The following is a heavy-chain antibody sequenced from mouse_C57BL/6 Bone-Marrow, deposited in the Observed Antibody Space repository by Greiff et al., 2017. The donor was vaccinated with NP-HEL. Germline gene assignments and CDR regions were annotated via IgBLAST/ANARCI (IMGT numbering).Heavy chain of an antibody. Sequence: EVKLMESGGGLVKPGGSLKLSCAASGFTFSSYAMSWVRQTPEKRLEWVATISDGGSYTYYPDNVKGRFTIARDNAKNNLYLQMSHLKSEDTAMYYCAWPMDYWGQGTSVTVSS. CDR2: ISDGGSYT. CDR1: GFTFSSYA. J-gene: IGHJ4*01. CDR3: AWPMDY. V-gene: IGHV5-4*03.